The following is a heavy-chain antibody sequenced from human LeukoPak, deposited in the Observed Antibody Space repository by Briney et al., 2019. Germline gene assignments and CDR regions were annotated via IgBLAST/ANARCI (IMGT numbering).Heavy chain of an antibody. V-gene: IGHV3-13*01. CDR1: GFTLRSYD. CDR3: ARGGIPVSGIDEIDY. Sequence: GGSLRLSCAASGFTLRSYDMHWVRQVTGKGLEWVSAIGISGGTYYRNSVKGRFTISRENAKNSLYLQMNSLTAGDTAVYYCARGGIPVSGIDEIDYWGQGTLVTVSS. J-gene: IGHJ4*02. CDR2: IGISGGT. D-gene: IGHD6-19*01.